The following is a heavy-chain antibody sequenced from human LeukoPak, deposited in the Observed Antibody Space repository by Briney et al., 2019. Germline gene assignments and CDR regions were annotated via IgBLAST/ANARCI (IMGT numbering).Heavy chain of an antibody. CDR1: GITFNWSW. V-gene: IGHV3-7*01. Sequence: PGGSLRLSCAASGITFNWSWMNGVRQAPGKGVEWVANMDPSGSQKRYVDSVKGRFTISKDNSGTSLYLDMYSLRDEDTAIYYCAIWTSGNFWGQGTLVSVSS. J-gene: IGHJ4*02. CDR3: AIWTSGNF. D-gene: IGHD1-1*01. CDR2: MDPSGSQK.